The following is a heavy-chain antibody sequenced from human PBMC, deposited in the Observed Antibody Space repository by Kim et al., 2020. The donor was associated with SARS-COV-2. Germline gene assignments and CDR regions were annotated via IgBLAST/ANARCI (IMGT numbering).Heavy chain of an antibody. CDR3: ARDPQYSSSWYSYYGMDV. J-gene: IGHJ6*02. CDR1: GYTFTSYA. V-gene: IGHV1-3*01. Sequence: ASVKVSCKASGYTFTSYAMHWVRQAPGQRLEWMGWINAGNGNTKYSQKFQGRVTITRDTSASTAYMELSSLRSEDTAVYYCARDPQYSSSWYSYYGMDVWGQGTTVTVSS. D-gene: IGHD6-13*01. CDR2: INAGNGNT.